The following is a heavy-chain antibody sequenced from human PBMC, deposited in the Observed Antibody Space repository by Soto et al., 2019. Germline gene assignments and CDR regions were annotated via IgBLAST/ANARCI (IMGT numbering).Heavy chain of an antibody. CDR3: ARDLAFIAAAGDYYYYYGMDV. V-gene: IGHV4-59*01. D-gene: IGHD6-13*01. Sequence: HSWTMSLTCTVSGGSISSYYWSWIRQPPGKGLEWIGYIYYSGSTNYNPSLKSRVTISVDTSKNQFSLKLSSVTAADTAVYYCARDLAFIAAAGDYYYYYGMDVWGQGTTVTVSS. J-gene: IGHJ6*02. CDR2: IYYSGST. CDR1: GGSISSYY.